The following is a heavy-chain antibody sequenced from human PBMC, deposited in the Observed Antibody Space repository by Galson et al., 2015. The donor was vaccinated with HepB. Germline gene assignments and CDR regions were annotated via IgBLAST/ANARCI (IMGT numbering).Heavy chain of an antibody. V-gene: IGHV1-3*01. J-gene: IGHJ4*02. CDR2: INVGNGKT. Sequence: CKASEYTFTRYALHWVRQAPGQRPEWVGWINVGNGKTKYSQNFQARVTITRDTSATTAYMEMSSLTSEDTAVYYCVASGDYHVNLDYWGQGTLVTVSS. D-gene: IGHD4-17*01. CDR3: VASGDYHVNLDY. CDR1: EYTFTRYA.